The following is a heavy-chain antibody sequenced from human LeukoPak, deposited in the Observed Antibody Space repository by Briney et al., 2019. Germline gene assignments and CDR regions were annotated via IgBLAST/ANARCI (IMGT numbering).Heavy chain of an antibody. Sequence: SETLSLTCAVNGGSFSGYYWSWIRQPPGKGLEWIGEIYHSGSTNYNPSLKSRVTISVDTSKRQFSLKLTSVTAADTAVYYCVRGPDHAKVGYWGQGTPVTVSS. CDR1: GGSFSGYY. V-gene: IGHV4-34*01. CDR3: VRGPDHAKVGY. CDR2: IYHSGST. D-gene: IGHD1-14*01. J-gene: IGHJ4*02.